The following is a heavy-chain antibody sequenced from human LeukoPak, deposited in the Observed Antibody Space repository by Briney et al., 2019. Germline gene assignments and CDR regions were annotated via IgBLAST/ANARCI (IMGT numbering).Heavy chain of an antibody. CDR3: ARVVVPAAVPFGYYGMDV. D-gene: IGHD2-2*01. J-gene: IGHJ6*02. Sequence: SETLSLTCTVSGGSISSSSYYWGWIRQPPGKGLEWIGSIYYSGSTYYNPSLKSRVTISVDTSKNQFSLKLSSVTAADTAVYYCARVVVPAAVPFGYYGMDVWGQGTTVTVSS. CDR2: IYYSGST. V-gene: IGHV4-39*07. CDR1: GGSISSSSYY.